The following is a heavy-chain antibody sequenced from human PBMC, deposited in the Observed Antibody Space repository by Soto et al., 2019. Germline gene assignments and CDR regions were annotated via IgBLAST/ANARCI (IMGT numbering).Heavy chain of an antibody. D-gene: IGHD3-22*01. CDR2: IAFDGTNK. CDR1: GFTFGSHA. Sequence: GGSLRLSCVGTGFTFGSHAMNWVRQAPGKGLEWVSVIAFDGTNKYYADSVRGRFTISRDNSKNTLYLQMDSLRPDDSAIYYCARSYGPFYDSSYYGLARNYFDYWGQGTLVTVSS. J-gene: IGHJ4*02. CDR3: ARSYGPFYDSSYYGLARNYFDY. V-gene: IGHV3-30*04.